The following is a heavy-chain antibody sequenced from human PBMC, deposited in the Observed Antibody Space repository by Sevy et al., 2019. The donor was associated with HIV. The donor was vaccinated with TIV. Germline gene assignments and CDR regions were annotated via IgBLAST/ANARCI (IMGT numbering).Heavy chain of an antibody. CDR2: ISSSSSTI. D-gene: IGHD5-18*01. Sequence: GGSLRLSCAASGFTFSSYSMNWVRQAPGKGLEWVSYISSSSSTIYYADSVKGRFTISRDNAKNTLYLQMNSLRAEDTAVYYCAKGGQDTAMPIDFDYWGQGTLVTVSS. V-gene: IGHV3-48*01. J-gene: IGHJ4*02. CDR3: AKGGQDTAMPIDFDY. CDR1: GFTFSSYS.